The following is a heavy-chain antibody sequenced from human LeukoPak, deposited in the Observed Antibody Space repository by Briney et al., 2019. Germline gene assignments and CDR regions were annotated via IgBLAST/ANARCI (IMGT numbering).Heavy chain of an antibody. V-gene: IGHV1-18*01. J-gene: IGHJ4*02. CDR1: GYSFISYG. CDR3: ARDGAPDYGDYGGY. CDR2: ISAYNGNT. Sequence: GASVKVSCKASGYSFISYGISWVGQAPGQGLEWMGWISAYNGNTNYAQKLQGRVTMTTDTSTSTAYMELRSLRSDDTAVYYCARDGAPDYGDYGGYWGQGTLVTVSS. D-gene: IGHD4-17*01.